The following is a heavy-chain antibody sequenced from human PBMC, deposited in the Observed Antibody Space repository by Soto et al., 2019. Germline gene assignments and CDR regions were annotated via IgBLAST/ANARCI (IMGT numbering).Heavy chain of an antibody. CDR1: GGSISSYY. V-gene: IGHV4-59*01. J-gene: IGHJ4*02. CDR3: AGGKLELYAY. CDR2: IYYSGST. Sequence: QVQLQESGPGLVKPSETLSLTCTVSGGSISSYYWSWIRQPPGKGLEWIGYIYYSGSTHYNPSRKSRVTIPLGTSKYQLSLKLSSVTAADAAVDYCAGGKLELYAYWVQGTLVTVSS. D-gene: IGHD1-7*01.